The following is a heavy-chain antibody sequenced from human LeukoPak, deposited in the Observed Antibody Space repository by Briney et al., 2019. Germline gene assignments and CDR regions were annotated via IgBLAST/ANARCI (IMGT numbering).Heavy chain of an antibody. CDR2: IIPILGIP. V-gene: IGHV1-69*04. CDR1: GGTFSSYA. CDR3: ARAADILTGYPLMN. D-gene: IGHD3-9*01. J-gene: IGHJ4*02. Sequence: SVKVSCKASGGTFSSYAISWVRQAPGQGLEWMGRIIPILGIPNYAQWFQGRVTIAADKSTSTVYMELSSLRSGDTAVYYCARAADILTGYPLMNWGQGTLVTVSS.